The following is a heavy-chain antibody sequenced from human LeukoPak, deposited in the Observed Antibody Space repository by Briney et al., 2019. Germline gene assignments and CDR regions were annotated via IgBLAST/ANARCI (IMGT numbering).Heavy chain of an antibody. CDR2: ISLAGQT. D-gene: IGHD1-26*01. J-gene: IGHJ4*02. V-gene: IGHV4/OR15-8*02. Sequence: SENLSLNCGVSGGSISDTNWWSWVRQPPGQGLEWIGEISLAGQTNYNPSLNGRVTMSLDKSSNQLSLHLTSVTAPDTATYFCSRESGPFCPFGYWGQGTLVIVSS. CDR3: SRESGPFCPFGY. CDR1: GGSISDTNW.